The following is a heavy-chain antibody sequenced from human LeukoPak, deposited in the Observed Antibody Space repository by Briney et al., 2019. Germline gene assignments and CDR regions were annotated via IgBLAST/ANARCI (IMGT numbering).Heavy chain of an antibody. CDR3: ARDRPGPRASLYYYDSSGYRDAFDI. Sequence: PSQTLSLTCTVSGGSISSGSYYWSWIRQPAGKGLEWIGRIYTSGSTNYNPSLKSRVTMSVDTSKNQFSLKLSSVTAADTAVYYCARDRPGPRASLYYYDSSGYRDAFDIWGQGTMVTVSS. CDR2: IYTSGST. J-gene: IGHJ3*02. D-gene: IGHD3-22*01. V-gene: IGHV4-61*02. CDR1: GGSISSGSYY.